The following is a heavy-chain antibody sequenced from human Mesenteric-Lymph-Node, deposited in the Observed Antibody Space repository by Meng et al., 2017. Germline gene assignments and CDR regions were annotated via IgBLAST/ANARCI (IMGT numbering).Heavy chain of an antibody. D-gene: IGHD6-19*01. CDR2: ISSSSYI. Sequence: GESLKISCAASGFTFSSYSMNWVRQAPGKGLEWVSSISSSSYIYYADSVKGRFTISRDNAKNSLYLQMNSLRAEDTAVYYCARDSSSGWYWFDPWGQGTLVTVSS. CDR1: GFTFSSYS. J-gene: IGHJ5*02. CDR3: ARDSSSGWYWFDP. V-gene: IGHV3-21*01.